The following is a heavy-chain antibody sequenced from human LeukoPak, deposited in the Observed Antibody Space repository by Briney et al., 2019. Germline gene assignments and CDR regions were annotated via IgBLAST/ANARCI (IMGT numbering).Heavy chain of an antibody. CDR1: GFTFSSYD. CDR3: ARVGATFAFDI. V-gene: IGHV3-13*01. D-gene: IGHD1-26*01. J-gene: IGHJ3*02. CDR2: IGTAGDT. Sequence: GGSLRLSCAASGFTFSSYDMHWVRQATGKGLEWVSAIGTAGDTYYPGSVKGRFTISRENAKNSLYLQMNSLRAGDTAVYYCARVGATFAFDIWGRGTMVTVSS.